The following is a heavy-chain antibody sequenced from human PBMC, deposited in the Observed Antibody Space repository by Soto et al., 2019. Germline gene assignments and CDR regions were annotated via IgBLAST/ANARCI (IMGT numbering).Heavy chain of an antibody. V-gene: IGHV5-51*01. J-gene: IGHJ4*02. CDR2: IYPGDSDT. Sequence: PGESLKISCKGSGYSFTSYWIGWVRQMPGKGLEWMGIIYPGDSDTRYSPSFQGQVTISADKSISTAYLQWSSLKASDTAMYYCARHGWDDYSNYGNFDYWGQGTLVTVSS. CDR1: GYSFTSYW. D-gene: IGHD4-4*01. CDR3: ARHGWDDYSNYGNFDY.